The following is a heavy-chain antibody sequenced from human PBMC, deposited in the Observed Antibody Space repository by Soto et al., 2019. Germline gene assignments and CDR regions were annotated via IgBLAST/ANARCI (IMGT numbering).Heavy chain of an antibody. V-gene: IGHV4-39*01. Sequence: PSETLCLTCTVSGGSISSSSYCWGWISQPPGKGLEWIGSIYYSGSTYYNPSLKSRVTISVDTSKNQFSLKLSSVTAADTAVYYCARLHTGFDPWGQGTLVTVSS. CDR1: GGSISSSSYC. J-gene: IGHJ5*02. CDR2: IYYSGST. CDR3: ARLHTGFDP.